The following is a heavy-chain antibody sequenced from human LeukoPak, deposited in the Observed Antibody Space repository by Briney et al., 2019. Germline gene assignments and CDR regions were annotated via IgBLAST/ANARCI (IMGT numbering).Heavy chain of an antibody. D-gene: IGHD3-10*01. J-gene: IGHJ6*03. CDR3: ARDLVRHYYYYYMDV. CDR2: INPNSGGT. V-gene: IGHV1-2*02. CDR1: GYTFTGYC. Sequence: ASVKVSCKASGYTFTGYCMHWVRQAPGQGLEWMGWINPNSGGTNYAQKFQGRVTMTRDTSISTAYMELSRLRSDDTAVYYCARDLVRHYYYYYMDVWGKGTTVTVSS.